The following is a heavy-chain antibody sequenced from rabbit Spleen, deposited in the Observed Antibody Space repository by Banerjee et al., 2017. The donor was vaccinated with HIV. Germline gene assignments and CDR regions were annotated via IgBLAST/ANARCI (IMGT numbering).Heavy chain of an antibody. J-gene: IGHJ6*01. CDR1: GFTISSSYD. V-gene: IGHV1S47*01. D-gene: IGHD8-1*01. Sequence: QQQLVESGGGLVQPEGSLTLTCTTSGFTISSSYDMCWVRQAPGKGLEWIGCIYVGDGNKYYASWVNGRFTISLDNAQNTVFLQMTSLTAADTATYFCARDASTSFSSYGMDLWGPGTLVTVS. CDR2: IYVGDGNK. CDR3: ARDASTSFSSYGMDL.